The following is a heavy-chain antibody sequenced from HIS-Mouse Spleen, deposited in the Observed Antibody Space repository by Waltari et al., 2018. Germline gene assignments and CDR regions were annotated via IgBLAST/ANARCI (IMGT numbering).Heavy chain of an antibody. CDR2: SYYSGST. CDR3: AREIPYSSSWYDWYFDL. D-gene: IGHD6-13*01. Sequence: QLQLQESGPGLVKPSETLSLTCTVSGGSISSSSYYWGWIRQPPGEGLGWIGSSYYSGSTNYNPTLNSRVTISVDTSNNQFSLKMSSVTAADTAVYYCAREIPYSSSWYDWYFDLWGRGTLVTVSS. CDR1: GGSISSSSYY. V-gene: IGHV4-39*07. J-gene: IGHJ2*01.